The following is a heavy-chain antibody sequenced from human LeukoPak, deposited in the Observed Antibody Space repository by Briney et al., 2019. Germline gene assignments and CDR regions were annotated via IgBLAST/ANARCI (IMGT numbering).Heavy chain of an antibody. D-gene: IGHD6-19*01. CDR1: GLTVSSSY. V-gene: IGHV3-7*02. J-gene: IGHJ4*02. CDR2: IKPNAGEQ. CDR3: ASQPSAVAGNY. Sequence: PGGSLRLSCAASGLTVSSSYMTWVRQAPGKGLEWVANIKPNAGEQYYVDSVKGRFTISRDNAKNSLYLQMNSLTAEDTAVYYCASQPSAVAGNYWGQGTLVTVSS.